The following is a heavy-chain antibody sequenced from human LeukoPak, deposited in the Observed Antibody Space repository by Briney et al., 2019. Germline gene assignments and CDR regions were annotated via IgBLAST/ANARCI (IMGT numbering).Heavy chain of an antibody. J-gene: IGHJ3*02. CDR3: ARDAGGDDAFDI. Sequence: GGSLRLSCAASGFTFSSYWMSWVRQAPGKGLEWVSAISGSGETPYYADSVKGRFTISRDNAKNSLYLQMNSLRAEDTAVYYCARDAGGDDAFDIWGQGTMVTVSS. CDR1: GFTFSSYW. CDR2: ISGSGETP. D-gene: IGHD4-23*01. V-gene: IGHV3-23*01.